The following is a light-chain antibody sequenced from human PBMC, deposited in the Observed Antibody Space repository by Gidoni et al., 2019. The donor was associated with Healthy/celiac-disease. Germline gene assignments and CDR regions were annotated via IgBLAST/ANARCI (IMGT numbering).Light chain of an antibody. J-gene: IGKJ2*01. CDR3: QQRSNWPPRYT. Sequence: EIVLTQSPATLSLSPGERATLSCRASQSVSSYLAWYQQKPGQAPRLLIYDASNRATGIPARFSGSGYGTDFTLTISILEPEDFAVYYCQQRSNWPPRYTFGQGTKLEIK. CDR2: DAS. CDR1: QSVSSY. V-gene: IGKV3-11*01.